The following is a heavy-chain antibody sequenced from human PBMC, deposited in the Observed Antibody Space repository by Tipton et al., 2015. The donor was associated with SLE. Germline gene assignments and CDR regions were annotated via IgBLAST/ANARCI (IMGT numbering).Heavy chain of an antibody. Sequence: TLSLTCAVSGYSISSGSYWGWIRQPPGKGLEWIGSIYNSGSTYYNPSLKSRVTISVDTSKNQFSLKLSSVTAADTAVYYCAREFQLLRFDPWGQGTLVTVSS. V-gene: IGHV4-38-2*02. J-gene: IGHJ5*02. D-gene: IGHD2-2*01. CDR2: IYNSGST. CDR1: GYSISSGSY. CDR3: AREFQLLRFDP.